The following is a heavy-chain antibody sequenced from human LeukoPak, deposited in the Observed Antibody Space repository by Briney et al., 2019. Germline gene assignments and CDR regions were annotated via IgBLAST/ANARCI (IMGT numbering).Heavy chain of an antibody. CDR3: ARGRPYYDSSGYYPWY. D-gene: IGHD3-22*01. V-gene: IGHV3-11*06. CDR1: GFTFSDYY. Sequence: GGSLRLSCAASGFTFSDYYMSWIRQAPGKGLEWVSYISSSSSYTNYADSVKGRFTISRGNAKNSLYLQMNSLRAEDTAVYYCARGRPYYDSSGYYPWYWGQGTLVTVSS. CDR2: ISSSSSYT. J-gene: IGHJ4*02.